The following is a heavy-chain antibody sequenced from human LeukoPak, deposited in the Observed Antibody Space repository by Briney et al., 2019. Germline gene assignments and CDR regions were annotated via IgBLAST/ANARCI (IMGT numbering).Heavy chain of an antibody. CDR2: INPNSGGT. CDR3: ARDYTIAAAGTPSY. Sequence: GASVKVSCKASGYTFTGYYMHWVRQAPGHGLEWMGWINPNSGGTNYAQKFQGRVTMTRDTSISTAYMELSRLRSDDTAVYYCARDYTIAAAGTPSYWGQGTLVTVSS. V-gene: IGHV1-2*02. CDR1: GYTFTGYY. J-gene: IGHJ4*02. D-gene: IGHD6-13*01.